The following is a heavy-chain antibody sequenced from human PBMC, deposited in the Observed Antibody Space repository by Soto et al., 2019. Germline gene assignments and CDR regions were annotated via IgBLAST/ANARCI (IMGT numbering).Heavy chain of an antibody. J-gene: IGHJ4*02. D-gene: IGHD2-21*02. Sequence: QVQLQESGPGLVKPSQTLSLTCTVSGDSISSVDYYWTWFRQPPGKALEWIGYIYHSGSTYYNPSLASRVTVSVDTSKNQFSIRLTSVSAADAAVYFCARTAIIRGVTDYWGQGTLVTVSS. CDR1: GDSISSVDYY. V-gene: IGHV4-30-4*01. CDR3: ARTAIIRGVTDY. CDR2: IYHSGST.